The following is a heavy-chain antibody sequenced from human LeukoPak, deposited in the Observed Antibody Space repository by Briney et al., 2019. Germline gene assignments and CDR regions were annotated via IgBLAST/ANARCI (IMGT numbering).Heavy chain of an antibody. V-gene: IGHV4-34*01. Sequence: TQTLSLTCAVYGGSFSGYYWSWIRQPPGKGLEWIGEINHSGSTNYNPSLKSRVTISVDTSKNQFSLKLSSVTAADTAVYYCARGTTTVTRGVDYWGQGTLVTVSS. CDR1: GGSFSGYY. J-gene: IGHJ4*02. D-gene: IGHD4-17*01. CDR3: ARGTTTVTRGVDY. CDR2: INHSGST.